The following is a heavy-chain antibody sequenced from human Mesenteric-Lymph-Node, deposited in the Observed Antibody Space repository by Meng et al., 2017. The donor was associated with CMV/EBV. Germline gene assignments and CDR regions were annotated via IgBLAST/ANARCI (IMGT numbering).Heavy chain of an antibody. D-gene: IGHD2/OR15-2a*01. CDR2: ISSSGDYI. CDR1: GFTFSTYS. Sequence: GGSLRLSCAASGFTFSTYSMTWVRQAPGKGLEWVSSISSSGDYIYYADSLKGRFTISSDNAKNSLYLQMNSLRAEDTAVYYCAKETIPVTVVILDAFEIWGQGIMVTVSS. CDR3: AKETIPVTVVILDAFEI. J-gene: IGHJ3*02. V-gene: IGHV3-21*01.